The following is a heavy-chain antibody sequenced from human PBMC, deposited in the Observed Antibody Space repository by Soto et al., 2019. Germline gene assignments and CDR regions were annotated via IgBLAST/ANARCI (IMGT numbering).Heavy chain of an antibody. CDR1: GGSISSSSYY. CDR3: ARLPATYYYDSGGYYPRGDWFDP. D-gene: IGHD3-22*01. Sequence: PSETLSLTCTVSGGSISSSSYYRGWIRQPPGKGLEWIGSIYYSGSTYYNPSLKSRVTISVDTSKNQFSLKLSSVTAADTAVYYCARLPATYYYDSGGYYPRGDWFDPWGQGTLVTVSS. V-gene: IGHV4-39*01. CDR2: IYYSGST. J-gene: IGHJ5*02.